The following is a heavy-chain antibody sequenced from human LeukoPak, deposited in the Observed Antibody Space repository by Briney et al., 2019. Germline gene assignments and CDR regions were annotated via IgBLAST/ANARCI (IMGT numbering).Heavy chain of an antibody. J-gene: IGHJ6*03. Sequence: PSETLSLTCTVSGGSISSYYWSWIRQPPGKGLEWIGYVYYSGSTNYNPSLKSRVTISVDTSKNQFSLKLSSVTAADTAVYYCARGPLRGYSGYDWGYYYYYMDVWGKGTTVTVSS. CDR2: VYYSGST. V-gene: IGHV4-59*12. CDR3: ARGPLRGYSGYDWGYYYYYMDV. CDR1: GGSISSYY. D-gene: IGHD5-12*01.